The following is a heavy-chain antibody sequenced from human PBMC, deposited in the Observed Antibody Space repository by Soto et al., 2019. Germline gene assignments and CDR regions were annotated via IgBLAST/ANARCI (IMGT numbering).Heavy chain of an antibody. V-gene: IGHV5-51*01. CDR1: GYSFTNYW. CDR2: IYPGDSDT. CDR3: VRHPYHDLLTAPDY. D-gene: IGHD3-9*01. Sequence: PGESLKISCKGSGYSFTNYWIGWVRQMPGKGLDCMGIIYPGDSDTRYSPSFQGQVTISADKSISTAYLQWSSLKASDTAIYYCVRHPYHDLLTAPDYPGPGTLVTVSS. J-gene: IGHJ4*02.